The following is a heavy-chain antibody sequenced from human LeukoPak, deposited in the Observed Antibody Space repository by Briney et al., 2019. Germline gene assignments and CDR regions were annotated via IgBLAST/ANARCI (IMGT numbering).Heavy chain of an antibody. CDR3: AKDNYDFWSGYAYYYGMDV. CDR1: GFTFSSYG. D-gene: IGHD3-3*01. Sequence: GRSLRLSCAASGFTFSSYGMHWVRQAPGKGLEWVAVISYDGSNKYYVDSVKGRFTISRDNSKNTLYLQMNSPRAEDTAVYYCAKDNYDFWSGYAYYYGMDVWGQGTTVTVSS. J-gene: IGHJ6*02. CDR2: ISYDGSNK. V-gene: IGHV3-30*18.